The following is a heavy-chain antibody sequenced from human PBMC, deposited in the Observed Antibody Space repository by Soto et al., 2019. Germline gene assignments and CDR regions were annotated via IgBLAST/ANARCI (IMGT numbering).Heavy chain of an antibody. V-gene: IGHV1-3*01. CDR2: INAGNGNT. CDR3: ARDALLLRFYSSGYYLYYFDY. J-gene: IGHJ4*02. CDR1: GYTFTSYA. D-gene: IGHD3-22*01. Sequence: ASVKVSCKASGYTFTSYAMHWVRQAPGQRIERMGWINAGNGNTKYSQKFQGRVTITRDTSASTAYMELSSLRSEDTAVYYCARDALLLRFYSSGYYLYYFDYWGQGSLVPVSS.